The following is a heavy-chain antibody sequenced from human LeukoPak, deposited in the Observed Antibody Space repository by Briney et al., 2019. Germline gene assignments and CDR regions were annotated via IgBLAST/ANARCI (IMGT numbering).Heavy chain of an antibody. CDR2: INHSGST. CDR1: GGSFSGYY. Sequence: SETLSLTCAVYGGSFSGYYWSWIRQPPGKGLEWIGEINHSGSTNYNPSLKSRVTILVDTSKNQFSLKLSSVTAADTAVYYCAREGKSPDTAMAYDYWGQGTLVTVSS. V-gene: IGHV4-34*01. D-gene: IGHD5-18*01. J-gene: IGHJ4*02. CDR3: AREGKSPDTAMAYDY.